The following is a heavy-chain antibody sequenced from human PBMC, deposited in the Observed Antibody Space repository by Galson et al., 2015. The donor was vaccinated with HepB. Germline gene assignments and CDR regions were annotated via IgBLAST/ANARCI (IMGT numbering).Heavy chain of an antibody. CDR3: ARDVLLWDGTDS. CDR2: INPSGGST. Sequence: SVKVSCKASGYKFTSYYMHWVRQAPGQGLEWMGIINPSGGSTDYAQKVQGRLTMTRDTSTSTVFMELSSLRSEDPAVYHCARDVLLWDGTDSWGQGTLVTVSS. CDR1: GYKFTSYY. D-gene: IGHD3-10*01. V-gene: IGHV1-46*01. J-gene: IGHJ4*02.